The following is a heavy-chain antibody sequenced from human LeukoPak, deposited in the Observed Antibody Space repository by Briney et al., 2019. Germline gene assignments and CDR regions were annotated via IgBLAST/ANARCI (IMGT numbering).Heavy chain of an antibody. CDR2: MNPNSGNT. D-gene: IGHD3-10*01. J-gene: IGHJ2*01. Sequence: GASVKVSCKASGYTFTSYDINWVRQATGQGLEWMGWMNPNSGNTGYAQKFQGRVTITRNTSISTAYMELSSLRSEDTAVYYCARGGSVRGFVDLWGRGTLVTVSS. CDR1: GYTFTSYD. V-gene: IGHV1-8*03. CDR3: ARGGSVRGFVDL.